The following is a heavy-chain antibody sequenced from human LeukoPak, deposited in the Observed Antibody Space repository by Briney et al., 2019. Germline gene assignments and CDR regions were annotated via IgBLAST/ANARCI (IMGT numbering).Heavy chain of an antibody. CDR2: IKQDGSEE. J-gene: IGHJ1*01. V-gene: IGHV3-7*01. CDR3: ARLGYGYSSRWSNGGYFQH. CDR1: GFTFSTYW. D-gene: IGHD6-13*01. Sequence: GGSLRLSCAASGFTFSTYWMSWVRQAPGKGLEWVANIKQDGSEEYYVDSVKGRFIISRDNAKNSLFLQMNSLRDEDTAVYYCARLGYGYSSRWSNGGYFQHWGQGTLVTVSS.